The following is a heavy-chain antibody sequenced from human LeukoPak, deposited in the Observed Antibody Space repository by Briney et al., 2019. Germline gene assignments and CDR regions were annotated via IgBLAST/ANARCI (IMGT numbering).Heavy chain of an antibody. CDR3: TADVPTPLAQVDF. D-gene: IGHD3-16*02. Sequence: GGSLRLSCAASGFIFSSAWMNWVRQAPGKGLEWVGRIKGKLGGGTTDYAAPVKGRFTISRDDSRDTLYLQMNSLKTEDTAVYYCTADVPTPLAQVDFGGLGTLVIVSS. J-gene: IGHJ4*02. CDR1: GFIFSSAW. V-gene: IGHV3-15*01. CDR2: IKGKLGGGTT.